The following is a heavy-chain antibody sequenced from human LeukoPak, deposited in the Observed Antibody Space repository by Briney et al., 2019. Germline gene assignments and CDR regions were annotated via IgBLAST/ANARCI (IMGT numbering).Heavy chain of an antibody. CDR2: IYTSGST. D-gene: IGHD3-9*01. J-gene: IGHJ4*02. CDR3: ARASAKYYDILTGYYLFDY. CDR1: GGSISSGSYY. Sequence: PSETLSLTCTVSGGSISSGSYYWSWIRQPAGKGLEWIGRIYTSGSTNYNPSLKSQVTISVDTSKNQFSLKLSSVTAADTAVYYCARASAKYYDILTGYYLFDYWGQGTLVTVSS. V-gene: IGHV4-61*02.